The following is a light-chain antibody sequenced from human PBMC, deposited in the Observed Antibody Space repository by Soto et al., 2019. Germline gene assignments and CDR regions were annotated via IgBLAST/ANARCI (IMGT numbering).Light chain of an antibody. Sequence: IVLTQSPGTLSLSPWERATLSCRASQSVSSSYLAWYQQKPGQAPRLLIYGASIRATGIPARFSGSGSGTDFTLTISSLEPEDFAVYYCQQRSNWPPITFGQGTRLEIK. CDR2: GAS. CDR3: QQRSNWPPIT. CDR1: QSVSSSY. V-gene: IGKV3D-20*02. J-gene: IGKJ5*01.